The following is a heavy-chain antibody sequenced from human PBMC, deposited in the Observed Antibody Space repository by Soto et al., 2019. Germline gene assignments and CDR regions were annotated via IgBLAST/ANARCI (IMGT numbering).Heavy chain of an antibody. D-gene: IGHD1-1*01. CDR3: AKDKGVFNWATSYFDY. V-gene: IGHV3-30*18. CDR1: GFTFSNYA. J-gene: IGHJ4*02. CDR2: TSYDGNNE. Sequence: GGSLRLSCAAPGFTFSNYAMHWVRQAPGKGLEWVALTSYDGNNEYYTDSVKGRFTISRDNSKNTLFLQMNSPRPEDTAVYYCAKDKGVFNWATSYFDYWGQGALVTVSS.